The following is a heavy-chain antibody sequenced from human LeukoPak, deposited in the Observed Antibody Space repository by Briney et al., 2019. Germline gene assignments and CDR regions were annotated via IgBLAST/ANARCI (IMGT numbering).Heavy chain of an antibody. D-gene: IGHD3-10*01. V-gene: IGHV4-39*07. CDR3: ARGEGPVVRGVNVVDY. CDR2: IYYNGTT. Sequence: KPSETLSLTCTVSGGSISSSSYYWGWIRQSPGKGLEWIGSIYYNGTTYYNPSLKSRVTVSIDTSRSQFSLKLSSVTAADTAVYYCARGEGPVVRGVNVVDYWGQGTLVTVSS. CDR1: GGSISSSSYY. J-gene: IGHJ4*02.